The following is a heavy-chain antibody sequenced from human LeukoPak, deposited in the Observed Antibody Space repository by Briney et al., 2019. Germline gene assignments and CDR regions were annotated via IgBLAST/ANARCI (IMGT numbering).Heavy chain of an antibody. V-gene: IGHV3-23*01. Sequence: GGSLRLSCAASGFTFSSYGMHWVRQAPGKGLEWVSAISGSGGSTYYADSVKGRFTISRDNSKNTLYLQMNSLRAEDTAVYYCATHSSGWYLFDYWGQGTLVTVSS. CDR3: ATHSSGWYLFDY. J-gene: IGHJ4*02. D-gene: IGHD6-19*01. CDR2: ISGSGGST. CDR1: GFTFSSYG.